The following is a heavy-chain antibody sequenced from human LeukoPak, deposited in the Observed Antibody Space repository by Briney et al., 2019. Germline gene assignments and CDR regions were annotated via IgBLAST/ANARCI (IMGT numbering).Heavy chain of an antibody. J-gene: IGHJ6*03. CDR3: ARRTGYLNYYYYHMDV. CDR2: IYYSGST. CDR1: GGSISSHY. Sequence: SETLSLTCTVSGGSISSHYWSWIRQPPGKGLEWIGYIYYSGSTNYNPSLKSRVTISVDTSRNQFSLKLSSVTAADSAVYYCARRTGYLNYYYYHMDVWGNGTTVTVSS. V-gene: IGHV4-59*11. D-gene: IGHD3/OR15-3a*01.